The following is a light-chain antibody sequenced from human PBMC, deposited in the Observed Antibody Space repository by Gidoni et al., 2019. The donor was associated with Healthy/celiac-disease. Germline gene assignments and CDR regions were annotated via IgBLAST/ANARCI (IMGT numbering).Light chain of an antibody. J-gene: IGKJ5*01. Sequence: DIQMTQSPSSLSASVGERVTLTCQASPDISNYLNWYQQKPGKAPTLLIYDASNLETGVPSRFSGSGSGTDFTFTIRSLQPEAIATYYCQHYDNLPPFITFGQGTRLEIK. V-gene: IGKV1-33*01. CDR1: PDISNY. CDR2: DAS. CDR3: QHYDNLPPFIT.